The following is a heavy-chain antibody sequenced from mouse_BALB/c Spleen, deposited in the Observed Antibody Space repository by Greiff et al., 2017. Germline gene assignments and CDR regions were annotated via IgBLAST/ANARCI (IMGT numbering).Heavy chain of an antibody. J-gene: IGHJ2*01. Sequence: VQLQQSGAELARPGASVKMSCKASGYTFTSYTMHWVKQRPGQGLEWIGYINPSSGYTNYNQKFKDKATLTADKSSSTAYMQLSSLTSEDSAVYYCASTPIYDGYYNYWGQGTTLTVSS. D-gene: IGHD2-3*01. CDR1: GYTFTSYT. CDR3: ASTPIYDGYYNY. V-gene: IGHV1-4*01. CDR2: INPSSGYT.